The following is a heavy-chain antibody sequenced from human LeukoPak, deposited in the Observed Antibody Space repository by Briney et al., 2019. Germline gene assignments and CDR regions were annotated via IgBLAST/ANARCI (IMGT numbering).Heavy chain of an antibody. CDR3: AKGHYYGSGSLDY. CDR2: IRGKNNNYTA. V-gene: IGHV3-72*01. Sequence: GGSLRLSCTASGFNFRGYFMDWVRQAPGKGLEWVGRIRGKNNNYTAEYAASVKGRFIISRDDSTNSLYLQMNSLRAEDTAVYYCAKGHYYGSGSLDYWGQGTLVTVSS. D-gene: IGHD3-10*01. CDR1: GFNFRGYF. J-gene: IGHJ4*02.